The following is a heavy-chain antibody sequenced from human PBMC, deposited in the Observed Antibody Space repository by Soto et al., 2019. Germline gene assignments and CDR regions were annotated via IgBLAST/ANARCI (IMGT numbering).Heavy chain of an antibody. CDR1: GGSVSRDSNF. CDR2: IYYSGPS. V-gene: IGHV4-61*01. D-gene: IGHD4-4*01. CDR3: ARGYSHYAH. J-gene: IGHJ4*02. Sequence: SSETLSLACTVSGGSVSRDSNFWSWIRQPPGKGLEWIGYIYYSGPSRYNPSLESRVTISIDSSKNQVSLTLTSVTAADTAVYYCARGYSHYAHWGRGTLVTVSS.